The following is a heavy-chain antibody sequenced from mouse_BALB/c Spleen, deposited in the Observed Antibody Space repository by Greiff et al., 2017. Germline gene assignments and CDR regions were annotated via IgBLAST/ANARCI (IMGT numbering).Heavy chain of an antibody. CDR1: GFSFPDFG. D-gene: IGHD1-2*01. J-gene: IGHJ3*01. CDR3: AKGITTATSAWFAY. CDR2: IWGGGST. Sequence: VKVVESGPGLVAPSQSLSITCSVSGFSFPDFGVSWIRPPPGKGLEWLGVIWGGGSTYYNSALKSRLSISKDNSKSQVFLKMNSLQTDDTAMYYCAKGITTATSAWFAYWGQGTLVTVSA. V-gene: IGHV2-6-5*01.